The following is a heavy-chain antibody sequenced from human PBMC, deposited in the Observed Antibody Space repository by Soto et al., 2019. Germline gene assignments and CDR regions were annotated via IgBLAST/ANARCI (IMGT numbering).Heavy chain of an antibody. Sequence: QVQLQQWGAGLLQPSETLSLTCAVYGGSFSGYYWSWIRQPPGKGLEWIGEINHSGSTNYNPSLKSRVTIAVDTSKNQFSLELSSVTAADTAVYYCARVTTGESYSYYYGMDVRGQGITVTVSS. D-gene: IGHD1-1*01. V-gene: IGHV4-34*01. CDR3: ARVTTGESYSYYYGMDV. J-gene: IGHJ6*02. CDR2: INHSGST. CDR1: GGSFSGYY.